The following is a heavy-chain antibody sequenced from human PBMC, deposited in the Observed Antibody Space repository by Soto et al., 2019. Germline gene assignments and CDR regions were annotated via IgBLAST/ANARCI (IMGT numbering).Heavy chain of an antibody. J-gene: IGHJ4*02. CDR3: ARYVDILASKIFGS. D-gene: IGHD5-12*01. V-gene: IGHV4-59*01. Sequence: QVRLQESGPGLVKPSETLSLTCTVSGGSISSSFWSWIRQPPGKGLEWIGYVFYRGSTNYNPSLKRRVTISVATSENRFSLELSSVTAADTAVYYCARYVDILASKIFGSRGQGTLVTVSS. CDR1: GGSISSSF. CDR2: VFYRGST.